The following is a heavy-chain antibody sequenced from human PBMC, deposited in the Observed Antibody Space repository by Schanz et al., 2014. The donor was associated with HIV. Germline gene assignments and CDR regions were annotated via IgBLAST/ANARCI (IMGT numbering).Heavy chain of an antibody. CDR1: GGSISSGGYY. J-gene: IGHJ3*02. CDR3: ARDGGDYDSSEGVFDT. CDR2: IYYSGTT. D-gene: IGHD3-22*01. Sequence: QVQLPESGPGLVKPSQTLSLTCTVSGGSISSGGYYWSWIRQHPGKGLEWIGYIYYSGTTSYNPSLKSRVTISLNTSKNQFSLKLSSVTGADTAVYYCARDGGDYDSSEGVFDTWGQGTMVTVSS. V-gene: IGHV4-31*03.